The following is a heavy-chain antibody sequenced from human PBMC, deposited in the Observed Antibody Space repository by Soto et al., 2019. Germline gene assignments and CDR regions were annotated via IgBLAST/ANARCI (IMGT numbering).Heavy chain of an antibody. V-gene: IGHV4-59*01. Sequence: SETLSLTCTVSAGSITTSYWSWIRQPLGEALEWIGYISYRGGTNYNPSLKSRLTISIDTSKSQISLKLTSMTTADTAVYYCASSGIVGREVNTWFDPWGQGTLVTVSS. CDR3: ASSGIVGREVNTWFDP. J-gene: IGHJ5*02. CDR2: ISYRGGT. CDR1: AGSITTSY. D-gene: IGHD3-22*01.